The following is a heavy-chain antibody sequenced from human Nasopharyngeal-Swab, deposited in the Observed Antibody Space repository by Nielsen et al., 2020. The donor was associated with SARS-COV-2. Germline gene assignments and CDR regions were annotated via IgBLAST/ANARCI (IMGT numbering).Heavy chain of an antibody. CDR2: FYYSVST. V-gene: IGHV4-59*01. Sequence: SETLSLTCTVSGGSISSYYWSWIRQPPGKGLEWIGYFYYSVSTNYNPSLKSRVTISVDTSKNQFSLKLSSVTAADTAVYSFARGWRAVRGYNWFDPWGQGTLVTVSS. CDR3: ARGWRAVRGYNWFDP. CDR1: GGSISSYY. D-gene: IGHD3-10*01. J-gene: IGHJ5*02.